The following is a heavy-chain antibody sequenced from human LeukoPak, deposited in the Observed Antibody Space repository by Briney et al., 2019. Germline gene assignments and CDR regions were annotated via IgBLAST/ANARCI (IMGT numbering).Heavy chain of an antibody. V-gene: IGHV4-39*01. Sequence: SETLSLTCTVSGGSISSSSYYWGWIRQPPGKGLEWIGSIYYSGSTYYNPSLKSRVTISVDTSKNQFSLKLSSVTAADTAVYYCARGGGYASPIGYWGQGALVTVSS. CDR1: GGSISSSSYY. J-gene: IGHJ4*02. CDR3: ARGGGYASPIGY. D-gene: IGHD5-12*01. CDR2: IYYSGST.